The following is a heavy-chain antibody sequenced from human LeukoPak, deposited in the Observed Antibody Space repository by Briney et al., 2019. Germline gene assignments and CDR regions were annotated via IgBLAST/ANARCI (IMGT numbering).Heavy chain of an antibody. CDR3: ASRTVTTDY. CDR2: IYYSGGT. V-gene: IGHV4-61*01. D-gene: IGHD4-17*01. Sequence: SETLSLTCTVSGGSVSSGSYYWSWIRQPPGKGLEWIGYIYYSGGTYYNPSLKSRVTISVDTSKNQFSLKLSSVTAADTAVHYCASRTVTTDYWGQGTLVTVSS. J-gene: IGHJ4*02. CDR1: GGSVSSGSYY.